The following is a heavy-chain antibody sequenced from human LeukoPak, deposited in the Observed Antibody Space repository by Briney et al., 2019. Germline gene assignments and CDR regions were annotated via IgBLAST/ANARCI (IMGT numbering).Heavy chain of an antibody. J-gene: IGHJ4*02. CDR3: ARVDRNYYDFWSGYSGNIDY. CDR1: GGTFTSYA. V-gene: IGHV1-69*06. D-gene: IGHD3-3*01. CDR2: IIPIFGTA. Sequence: ASVKVSCKASGGTFTSYAISWVRQAPGQGLEWMGGIIPIFGTANYAQKFQGRVTITADKSTSTAYMELSSLRSEDTAVYYCARVDRNYYDFWSGYSGNIDYWGQGTLVTVSS.